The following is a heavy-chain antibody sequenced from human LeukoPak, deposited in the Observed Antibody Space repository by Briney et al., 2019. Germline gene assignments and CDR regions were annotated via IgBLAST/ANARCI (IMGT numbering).Heavy chain of an antibody. Sequence: SETLSLTCTVSGGSISSYYWSWIRQPPGKGLEWIGYIYYSGSTNYNPSLKSRVTISVDTSKNQFSLQLNSVTPDDTAVYYCASALRTSGWYGYNWFDPWGQGTLVIVSS. J-gene: IGHJ5*02. D-gene: IGHD6-19*01. CDR1: GGSISSYY. CDR3: ASALRTSGWYGYNWFDP. V-gene: IGHV4-59*08. CDR2: IYYSGST.